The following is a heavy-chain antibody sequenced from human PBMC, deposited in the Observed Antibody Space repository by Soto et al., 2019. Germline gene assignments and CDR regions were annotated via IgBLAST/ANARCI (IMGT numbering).Heavy chain of an antibody. D-gene: IGHD3-10*01. CDR2: ISSSSSYI. Sequence: GGSLRLSCAASGFTFSSYSMNWVRQAPGKGLEWVSSISSSSSYIYYADSVKGRFTISRDNAKNSLYLQMNSLRAEDTAVYYCARDVRRGPLEPDYWGQGTLVTVSS. CDR1: GFTFSSYS. J-gene: IGHJ4*02. CDR3: ARDVRRGPLEPDY. V-gene: IGHV3-21*01.